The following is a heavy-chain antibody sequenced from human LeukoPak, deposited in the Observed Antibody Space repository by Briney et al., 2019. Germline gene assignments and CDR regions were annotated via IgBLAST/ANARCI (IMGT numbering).Heavy chain of an antibody. CDR2: ISYDGSNK. CDR1: GFTFSSYA. Sequence: GSLRLSCAASGFTFSSYAMHWVRQAPGKGLEWVAVISYDGSNKYYADSVKGRFTISRDNGKSTLYLQMNSLRVEDTAVYYCARGPGSSGGAYVGDYWGQGTLVTVSS. V-gene: IGHV3-30-3*01. D-gene: IGHD3-22*01. J-gene: IGHJ4*02. CDR3: ARGPGSSGGAYVGDY.